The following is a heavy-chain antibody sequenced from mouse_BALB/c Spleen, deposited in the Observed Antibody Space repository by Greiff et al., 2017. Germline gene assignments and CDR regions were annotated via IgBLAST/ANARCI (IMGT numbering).Heavy chain of an antibody. J-gene: IGHJ3*01. D-gene: IGHD1-1*01. V-gene: IGHV2-9*02. CDR1: GFSLTSYG. CDR3: AREAPTTTVVGGGFAY. Sequence: VHLVESGPGLVAPSQSLSITCTVSGFSLTSYGVHWVRQPPGKGLEWLGVIWAGGSTNYNSALMSRLSISKDNSKSQVFLKMNSLQTDDTAMYYCAREAPTTTVVGGGFAYWGQGTLVTVSA. CDR2: IWAGGST.